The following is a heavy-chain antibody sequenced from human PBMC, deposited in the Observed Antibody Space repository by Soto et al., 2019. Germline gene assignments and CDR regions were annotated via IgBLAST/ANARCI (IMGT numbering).Heavy chain of an antibody. V-gene: IGHV1-69*13. D-gene: IGHD1-20*01. CDR2: IIPMFGRA. CDR3: AREYNWNDVRYGMDV. CDR1: GGTFSSYA. J-gene: IGHJ6*02. Sequence: GASVKVSCKASGGTFSSYAISWVRQAPGQGLGWLGGIIPMFGRANYAQKFQGRFTISADESTSTAYMDLSSLRSEDTAVYFCAREYNWNDVRYGMDVWGQGTTVTVSS.